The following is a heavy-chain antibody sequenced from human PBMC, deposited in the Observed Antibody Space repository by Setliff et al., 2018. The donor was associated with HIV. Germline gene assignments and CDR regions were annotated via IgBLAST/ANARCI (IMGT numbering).Heavy chain of an antibody. J-gene: IGHJ4*02. Sequence: KPSETLSLTCNVSGVSFTSSTYYWGWVRQPPGKGLEWIGSIYYSGATFYKSSLKSRVTISVDTSESHFSLRLSSVAAADTGVYYCAIRDRSFDFWSGYYQRDFWSQGTLVTVS. D-gene: IGHD3-3*01. V-gene: IGHV4-39*02. CDR3: AIRDRSFDFWSGYYQRDF. CDR1: GVSFTSSTYY. CDR2: IYYSGAT.